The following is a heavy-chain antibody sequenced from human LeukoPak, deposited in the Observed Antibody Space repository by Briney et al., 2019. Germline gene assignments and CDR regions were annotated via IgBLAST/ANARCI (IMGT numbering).Heavy chain of an antibody. J-gene: IGHJ4*02. D-gene: IGHD5-24*01. V-gene: IGHV3-30*02. Sequence: GGSLRLSCAASGFTFSSYWMAWVRQAPGKGLEWVAFIRYDGSNKYYADSVKGRFTISRDNSKNTLYLQMNSLRAEDTAVYYCAKARDGYNPFFDYWGQGTLVTVSS. CDR1: GFTFSSYW. CDR3: AKARDGYNPFFDY. CDR2: IRYDGSNK.